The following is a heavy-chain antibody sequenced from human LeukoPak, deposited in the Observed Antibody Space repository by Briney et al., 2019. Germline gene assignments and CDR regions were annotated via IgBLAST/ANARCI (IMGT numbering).Heavy chain of an antibody. V-gene: IGHV3-48*01. CDR2: ISSSSSTV. J-gene: IGHJ4*02. Sequence: GGSLRLSCAASGFTFSSYSMNWVRQVPGKGLQWVSYISSSSSTVFYTDSVKGRFTISRDNARKSLYLQMNSLKAEDTAMYYCASARLDYWGQGTLVTVSS. CDR1: GFTFSSYS. CDR3: ASARLDY.